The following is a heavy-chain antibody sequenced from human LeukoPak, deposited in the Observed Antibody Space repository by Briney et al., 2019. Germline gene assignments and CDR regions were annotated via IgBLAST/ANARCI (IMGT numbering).Heavy chain of an antibody. Sequence: SQTLSLTCTISGGSISTYYWSWIRQPPGKGLEWIGYIYYSGSTNYNPSLMSRLTISVDTSKNQFSLKLSSVTAADTAVYYCARLIAVAGTYRGHFDYWGQGALVTVSS. J-gene: IGHJ4*02. CDR2: IYYSGST. CDR1: GGSISTYY. CDR3: ARLIAVAGTYRGHFDY. D-gene: IGHD6-19*01. V-gene: IGHV4-59*08.